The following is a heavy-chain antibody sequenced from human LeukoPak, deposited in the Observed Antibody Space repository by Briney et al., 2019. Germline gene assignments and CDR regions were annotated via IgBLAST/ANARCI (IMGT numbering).Heavy chain of an antibody. Sequence: PSETLSLTCTVSGGSISSSSYYWGWIRQPPGKGLEWIGSIYYSGSTYYNPSLKSRVTISVDTSKNQFSLKLSSVTAADTAVYYCARDTVVVAGRTAGDFDYWGQGTLVTVSS. CDR1: GGSISSSSYY. V-gene: IGHV4-39*07. J-gene: IGHJ4*02. CDR2: IYYSGST. CDR3: ARDTVVVAGRTAGDFDY. D-gene: IGHD2-15*01.